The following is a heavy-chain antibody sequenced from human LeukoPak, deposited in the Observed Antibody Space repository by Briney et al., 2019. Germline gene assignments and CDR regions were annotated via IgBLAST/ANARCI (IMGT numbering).Heavy chain of an antibody. D-gene: IGHD3-22*01. V-gene: IGHV3-23*01. CDR1: GFSFSDYD. Sequence: GGSLRLSCLVSGFSFSDYDMSWVRRAPGKGLGWVSAITGSGQTKYYTDSVKGRFTMSRDNSKNTLYLQMNSLRDEDTAEYFCAKESLVVIESYFDNWGQGTLVLVSS. J-gene: IGHJ4*02. CDR2: ITGSGQTK. CDR3: AKESLVVIESYFDN.